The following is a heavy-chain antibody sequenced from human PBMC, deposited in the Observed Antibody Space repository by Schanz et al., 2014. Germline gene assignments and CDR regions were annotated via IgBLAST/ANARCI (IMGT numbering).Heavy chain of an antibody. CDR1: GFTFNDYW. CDR3: ARDGGRDGYNLAFDV. Sequence: EVQLVESGGGLVQPGGSLRLSCAASGFTFNDYWMHWVRQAPGKGLVWVSRINSDGRSTNYADSVKGRFIISRDSSKNTLFLQMNSLRAEDTAVYFCARDGGRDGYNLAFDVWGQGTLVTVSS. V-gene: IGHV3-74*01. CDR2: INSDGRST. D-gene: IGHD5-12*01. J-gene: IGHJ3*01.